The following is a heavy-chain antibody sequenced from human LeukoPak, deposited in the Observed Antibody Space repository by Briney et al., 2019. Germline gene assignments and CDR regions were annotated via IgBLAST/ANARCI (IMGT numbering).Heavy chain of an antibody. V-gene: IGHV3-23*01. Sequence: PGGSLRLSCVASGFSFSNYAMGWVHQAPEKGLEGVAAISVGPTYYADSAKGRFTISRDNSKNMVYLQMSSLRAEDTAVYYCAKEPTYTASWYVDSWGQGTLVTVSS. CDR1: GFSFSNYA. CDR3: AKEPTYTASWYVDS. D-gene: IGHD6-13*01. CDR2: ISVGPT. J-gene: IGHJ4*02.